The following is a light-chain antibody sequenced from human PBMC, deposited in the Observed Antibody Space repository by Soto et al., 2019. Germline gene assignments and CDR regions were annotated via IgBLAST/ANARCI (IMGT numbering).Light chain of an antibody. CDR2: EGS. J-gene: IGLJ3*02. CDR3: CSFSCNIWS. V-gene: IGLV2-23*01. Sequence: QSVLSAPASVSLTPGPSITVSCTVTSSDVGGYNLVSWCQQPPDKDPKLMLYEGSKRTSRVSNRLSGSNLGDTASLTNSCLQAEDESDYCCCSFSCNIWSFGQAT. CDR1: SSDVGGYNL.